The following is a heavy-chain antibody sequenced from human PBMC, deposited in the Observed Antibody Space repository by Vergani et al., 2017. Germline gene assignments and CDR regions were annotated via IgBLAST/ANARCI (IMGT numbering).Heavy chain of an antibody. Sequence: EVQLVESGGGLVKPGGSLRLSCAASGFTFSSYSMNWVRQAPGKGLEWVSSISSSSSYIYYADSVKGRFTISRENAKNSLYLQMNSLRAEDTAVYYCARGPIVGATTGAFDIWGQGTMVTVSS. J-gene: IGHJ3*02. CDR1: GFTFSSYS. D-gene: IGHD1-26*01. CDR3: ARGPIVGATTGAFDI. V-gene: IGHV3-21*01. CDR2: ISSSSSYI.